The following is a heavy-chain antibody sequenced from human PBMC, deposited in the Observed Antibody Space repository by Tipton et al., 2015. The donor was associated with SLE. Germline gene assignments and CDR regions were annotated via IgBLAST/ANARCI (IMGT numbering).Heavy chain of an antibody. D-gene: IGHD2-21*02. CDR3: ARGTRVSATKL. CDR1: GGSISSYF. Sequence: TLSLTCTVSGGSISSYFWSWIRQPPGKGLEWLGYADYSWSTNYNPSLKSRVTISLGLSKNQFSLNLTSMTAAATAVYYGARGTRVSATKLWGQGTLVTVSS. J-gene: IGHJ4*02. CDR2: ADYSWST. V-gene: IGHV4-59*03.